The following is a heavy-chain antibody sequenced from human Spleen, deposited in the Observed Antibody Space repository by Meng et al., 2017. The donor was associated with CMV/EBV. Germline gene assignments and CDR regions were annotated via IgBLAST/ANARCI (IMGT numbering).Heavy chain of an antibody. CDR2: IIPILGIA. CDR1: GYTFTGYY. V-gene: IGHV1-18*04. CDR3: ARDVAPGYCSSTSCPNWFDP. J-gene: IGHJ5*02. D-gene: IGHD2-2*01. Sequence: ASVKVSCKASGYTFTGYYLHWVRQAPGQGLEWMGWIIPILGIANYAQKLQGRVTMTTDTSTSTAYMELRSLRSEDTAVYYCARDVAPGYCSSTSCPNWFDPWGQGTLVTVSS.